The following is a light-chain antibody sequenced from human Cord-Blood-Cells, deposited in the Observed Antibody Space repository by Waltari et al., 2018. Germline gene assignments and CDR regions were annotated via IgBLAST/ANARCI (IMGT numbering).Light chain of an antibody. CDR3: SSYTSSSVV. J-gene: IGLJ2*01. V-gene: IGLV2-14*01. CDR2: HVS. Sequence: QSALTQPASVSGSPGQSITLSCTGTSSDVGGYNYVSWYQQLPGKAPKLMIYHVSNRPSGVSNRFSGSKSGNTASLTISGLQAEDGADYYCSSYTSSSVVFGGGTKLTVL. CDR1: SSDVGGYNY.